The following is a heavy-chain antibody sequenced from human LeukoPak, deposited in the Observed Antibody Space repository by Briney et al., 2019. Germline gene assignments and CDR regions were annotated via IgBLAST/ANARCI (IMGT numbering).Heavy chain of an antibody. CDR2: IKQDGSEK. V-gene: IGHV3-7*01. J-gene: IGHJ4*02. Sequence: GGSLRLSCAAPGFTFSNYWMSRVRQAPGKGLEMVANIKQDGSEKYYVDSVKGRFTISRDNAKNSLYLQMNSLRAEDTAVYYCAREAPTTHFDYWGQGTLVTVSS. CDR1: GFTFSNYW. CDR3: AREAPTTHFDY. D-gene: IGHD4-11*01.